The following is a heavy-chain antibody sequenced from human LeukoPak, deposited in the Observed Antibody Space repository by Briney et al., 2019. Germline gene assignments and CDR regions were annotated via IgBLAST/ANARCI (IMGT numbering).Heavy chain of an antibody. Sequence: GGSLRLSCAASGFTFSCYDMAWVRQAPGTGLECVSTIDAGSGNIFYADSVKGRFTISRDNSKNTLYLQMNSLRAEDTALYYCAKDVPRSGWAFDIWGQGTVVTVSS. CDR2: IDAGSGNI. V-gene: IGHV3-23*01. D-gene: IGHD1-14*01. CDR3: AKDVPRSGWAFDI. CDR1: GFTFSCYD. J-gene: IGHJ3*02.